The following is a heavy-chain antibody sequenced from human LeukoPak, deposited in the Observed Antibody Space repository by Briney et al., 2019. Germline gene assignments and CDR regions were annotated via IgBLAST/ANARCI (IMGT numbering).Heavy chain of an antibody. CDR1: GGSISSSSYY. V-gene: IGHV4-39*07. D-gene: IGHD6-13*01. CDR2: IYYSGST. J-gene: IGHJ4*02. Sequence: SETLSLTCTVSGGSISSSSYYWGWIRQPPGKGLEWIGSIYYSGSTYYNPSLKSRVTISVDTSKNQFSLKLSSVTAADTAVYYCARDEGQQLAFDYWGQGTLVTVSS. CDR3: ARDEGQQLAFDY.